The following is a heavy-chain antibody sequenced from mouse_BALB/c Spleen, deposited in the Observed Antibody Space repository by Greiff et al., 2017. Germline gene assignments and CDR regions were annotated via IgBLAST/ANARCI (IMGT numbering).Heavy chain of an antibody. CDR1: GYSITSDYA. CDR3: ARGGGNYWYFDV. CDR2: ISYSGST. J-gene: IGHJ1*01. V-gene: IGHV3-2*02. D-gene: IGHD1-1*01. Sequence: EVQLVESGPGLVKPSQSLSLTCTVTGYSITSDYAWNWIRQFPGNKLEWMGYISYSGSTSYNPSLKSRISITRDTSKNQFFLQLNSVTTEDTATYYCARGGGNYWYFDVWGAGTTVTVSS.